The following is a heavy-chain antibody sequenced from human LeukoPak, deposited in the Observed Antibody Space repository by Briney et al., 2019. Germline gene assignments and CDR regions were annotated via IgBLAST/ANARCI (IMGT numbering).Heavy chain of an antibody. Sequence: SETLSLTCTVSGGSISSYYWSWIRQPPGKGLEWIGYIYYSGSTNYNPSLKNRVTISVDTSKNQFSLKLSSVTAADTAVYYCARGGYSYAQDPWFDPWGQGTLVTVSS. CDR2: IYYSGST. D-gene: IGHD5-18*01. CDR3: ARGGYSYAQDPWFDP. V-gene: IGHV4-59*01. CDR1: GGSISSYY. J-gene: IGHJ5*02.